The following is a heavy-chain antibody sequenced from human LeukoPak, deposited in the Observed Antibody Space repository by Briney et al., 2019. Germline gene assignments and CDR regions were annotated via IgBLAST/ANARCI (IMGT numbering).Heavy chain of an antibody. D-gene: IGHD2-15*01. CDR3: ARTGYCSGGSCPQYFQH. Sequence: ASVRVSCKAFGYTFTSYGISWVRQAPGQGLEWMGWISAYNGNTNYAQKLQGRVTMTTDTSTSTAYMELRSLRSDDTAVYYCARTGYCSGGSCPQYFQHWGQGTLVTVSS. V-gene: IGHV1-18*01. CDR1: GYTFTSYG. J-gene: IGHJ1*01. CDR2: ISAYNGNT.